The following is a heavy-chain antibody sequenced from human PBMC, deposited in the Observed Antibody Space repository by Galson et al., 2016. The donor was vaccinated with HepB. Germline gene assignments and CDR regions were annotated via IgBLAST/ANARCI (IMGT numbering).Heavy chain of an antibody. CDR2: IEKDGSEE. V-gene: IGHV3-7*03. CDR3: VAGAGWLPDY. Sequence: SLRLSCAVSGLTFNIQYMSWVRQAPGKGLEWVANIEKDGSEENYVDSVKGRFTISRDNAKNSAYLQMNNVRAEDTAIYYFVAGAGWLPDYWGQGTLVSVSS. CDR1: GLTFNIQY. J-gene: IGHJ4*02. D-gene: IGHD6-19*01.